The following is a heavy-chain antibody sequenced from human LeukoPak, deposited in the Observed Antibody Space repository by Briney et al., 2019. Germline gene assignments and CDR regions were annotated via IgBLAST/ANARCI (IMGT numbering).Heavy chain of an antibody. CDR2: INAGNGNT. CDR3: ARPSSTLGSWFDP. J-gene: IGHJ5*02. V-gene: IGHV1-3*01. Sequence: ASVKVSCKASGYTFTSYAMHWVRQAPGQRLEWMGWINAGNGNTKYSQKFQGRVTITRDTSASTAYMELSNLRSEDTAVYYCARPSSTLGSWFDPWGQGTLVTVSS. CDR1: GYTFTSYA. D-gene: IGHD3-16*01.